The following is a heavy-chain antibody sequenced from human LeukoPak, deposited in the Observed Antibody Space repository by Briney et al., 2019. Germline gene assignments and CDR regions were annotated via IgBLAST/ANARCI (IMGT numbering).Heavy chain of an antibody. J-gene: IGHJ4*02. V-gene: IGHV3-23*01. CDR1: GFTFSAYG. CDR3: AKGQIARSDRFDY. CDR2: ISGNGGDT. D-gene: IGHD2-21*01. Sequence: QTGGSLRLSCAASGFTFSAYGMTWVRQAPGKGLEWVSIISGNGGDTFYADSVKGRFTISRDNSKSTLYLQMNGLRVEDTAVYYCAKGQIARSDRFDYWGQGTLVTVSS.